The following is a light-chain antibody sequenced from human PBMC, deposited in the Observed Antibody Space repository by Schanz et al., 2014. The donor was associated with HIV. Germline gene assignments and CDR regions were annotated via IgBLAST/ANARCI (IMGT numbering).Light chain of an antibody. CDR2: RNS. CDR1: SSNIGSNT. CDR3: AAWDDSLNGWV. J-gene: IGLJ3*02. V-gene: IGLV1-44*01. Sequence: QSVLTQPPSASGTPGQRVTLSCSGSSSNIGSNTVNWYQQLPGTAPKLLIFRNSQRPSGVPDRFSGSTSDTSASLAISGLQSEDEADYYCAAWDDSLNGWVFGGGTKLTVL.